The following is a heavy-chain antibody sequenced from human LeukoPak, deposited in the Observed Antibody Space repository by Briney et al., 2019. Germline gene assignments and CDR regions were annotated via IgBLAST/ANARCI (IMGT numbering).Heavy chain of an antibody. J-gene: IGHJ4*02. V-gene: IGHV3-30*02. D-gene: IGHD3-3*01. CDR1: GFTFSSYG. CDR3: AKIFPRGGENYHDEYRYYDFWSGPLGYFDY. CDR2: IRYDGSNK. Sequence: GGSLRLSCAASGFTFSSYGMHWIRQAPGKGLEWVAFIRYDGSNKYYVGSVKGRFTISRDNSKNTLYLQMNSLRAEDTAVYYCAKIFPRGGENYHDEYRYYDFWSGPLGYFDYWGQGTLVTVSS.